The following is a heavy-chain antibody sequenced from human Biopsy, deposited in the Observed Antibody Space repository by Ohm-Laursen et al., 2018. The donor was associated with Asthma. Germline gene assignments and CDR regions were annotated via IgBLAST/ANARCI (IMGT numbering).Heavy chain of an antibody. Sequence: GSSVKAPCKASGGTFSNYAISWVRQAPGQGLEWMGGIIPMFGTTNYAQKFQGRVTITADESTSTAYMELSSLRSDDTAVYYCASPTYCSGSSRINNYYYALDVWGQGTTVTVSS. J-gene: IGHJ6*02. V-gene: IGHV1-69*01. CDR1: GGTFSNYA. CDR2: IIPMFGTT. CDR3: ASPTYCSGSSRINNYYYALDV. D-gene: IGHD2-15*01.